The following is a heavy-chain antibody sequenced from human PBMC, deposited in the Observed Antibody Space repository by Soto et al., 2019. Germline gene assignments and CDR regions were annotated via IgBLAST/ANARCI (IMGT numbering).Heavy chain of an antibody. Sequence: DSVKGSCKASGYTFTSYYMHWVRQAPGQGLERMGIINPSGGSTSYAQKFQGRVTMTRDTSTSTVYMELSSLRSEDTAVYYCARDGTPLVFYGSRRSYLAFDFSGPATLVTVFS. J-gene: IGHJ4*02. CDR1: GYTFTSYY. CDR3: ARDGTPLVFYGSRRSYLAFDF. D-gene: IGHD3-10*01. V-gene: IGHV1-46*01. CDR2: INPSGGST.